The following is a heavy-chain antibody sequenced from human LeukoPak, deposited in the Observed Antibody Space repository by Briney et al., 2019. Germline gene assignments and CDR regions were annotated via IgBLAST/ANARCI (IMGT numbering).Heavy chain of an antibody. CDR2: ISASGGST. J-gene: IGHJ4*02. Sequence: GGSLRLSCAASGFTFSSYAMSWVRQAPGKGLEWVSAISASGGSTYYADSVKGRFTISRDNSKNTLYLQMNSLRAEDTAVYYCAKDLVLRYFDWLLSEDYWGQGTLVTVSS. CDR3: AKDLVLRYFDWLLSEDY. V-gene: IGHV3-23*01. CDR1: GFTFSSYA. D-gene: IGHD3-9*01.